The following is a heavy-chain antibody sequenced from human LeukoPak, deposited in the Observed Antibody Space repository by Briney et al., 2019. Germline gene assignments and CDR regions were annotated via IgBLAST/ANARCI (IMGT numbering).Heavy chain of an antibody. Sequence: GGSLRLSCAASDFIVTNYYMAWVRQAPGKGLEWVSLIYAGGGTYYADSVKGRFTISRDSSKNTVYLQMDSLRTEDTAMYYCARGPLRSHFDYWGQGTLVSVSA. CDR1: DFIVTNYY. V-gene: IGHV3-53*01. J-gene: IGHJ4*02. CDR2: IYAGGGT. CDR3: ARGPLRSHFDY.